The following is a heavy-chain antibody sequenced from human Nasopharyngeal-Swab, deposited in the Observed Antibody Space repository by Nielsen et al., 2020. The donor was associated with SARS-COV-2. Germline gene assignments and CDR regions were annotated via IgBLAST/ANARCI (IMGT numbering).Heavy chain of an antibody. J-gene: IGHJ6*02. V-gene: IGHV3-30*18. D-gene: IGHD3-10*01. CDR3: AKSLRGVSLSFGYYYGLDV. Sequence: VRQAPGKGLEWVAVVSYDGRHKSYADSVKGQFTVSRDNSKNTMYLQMSSLRAEDTAIYYCAKSLRGVSLSFGYYYGLDVWGQGTAVTVSS. CDR2: VSYDGRHK.